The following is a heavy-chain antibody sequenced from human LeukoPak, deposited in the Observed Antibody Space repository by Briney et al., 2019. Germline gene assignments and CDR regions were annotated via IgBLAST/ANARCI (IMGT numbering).Heavy chain of an antibody. CDR2: IIPIFGTA. Sequence: SVKVSCKASGGTFSSYAISWVRQAPGQGLEWMGGIIPIFGTANYAQKFQGRVTITTDESTSTAYMELSSLRSEDTAVYYCASNPYYYGSGSYYCPKGVYNWFDPWGQGTLVTVSS. CDR1: GGTFSSYA. V-gene: IGHV1-69*05. CDR3: ASNPYYYGSGSYYCPKGVYNWFDP. J-gene: IGHJ5*02. D-gene: IGHD3-10*01.